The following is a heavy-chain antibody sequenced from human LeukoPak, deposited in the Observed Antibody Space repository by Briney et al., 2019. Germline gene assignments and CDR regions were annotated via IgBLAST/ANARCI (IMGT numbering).Heavy chain of an antibody. J-gene: IGHJ6*03. CDR2: IIPIFGTA. CDR1: GGTFSSYA. V-gene: IGHV1-69*13. D-gene: IGHD2-2*01. Sequence: ASVKVSCKASGGTFSSYAIGWVRQAPGQGLEWMGGIIPIFGTANYAQKFQGRDTITADESTSTAYMELSSLRSEDTAVYYCARGAPTIGYYYYYYMDVWGKGTTVTVSS. CDR3: ARGAPTIGYYYYYYMDV.